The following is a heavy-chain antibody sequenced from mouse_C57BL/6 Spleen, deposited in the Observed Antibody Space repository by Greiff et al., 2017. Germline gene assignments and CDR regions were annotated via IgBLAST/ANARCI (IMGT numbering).Heavy chain of an antibody. CDR3: GAGGPPNFDY. V-gene: IGHV14-4*01. Sequence: VQLQQSGAELVRPGASVKLSCTASGFNIKDDYMHWVKQRPEQGLEWIGWIDPENGDTEYASKFQGKATITADTSSNTAYLQLSSLTSEDTAVYYCGAGGPPNFDYWGQGTTLTVSS. CDR1: GFNIKDDY. J-gene: IGHJ2*01. D-gene: IGHD3-3*01. CDR2: IDPENGDT.